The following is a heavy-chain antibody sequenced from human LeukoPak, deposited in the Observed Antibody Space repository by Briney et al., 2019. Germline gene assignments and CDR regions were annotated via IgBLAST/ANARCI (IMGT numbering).Heavy chain of an antibody. CDR1: GFTFSSYS. Sequence: GGSLRLSCAASGFTFSSYSMNWVRQAPGKGLEWVSSVSPSSSYIYYADSVKGRFTISRDNAKNSLYLQMNSLRGDDTAVYYCARAHEPNSYDYGMDVWGQGTTLTVAS. CDR2: VSPSSSYI. J-gene: IGHJ6*02. CDR3: ARAHEPNSYDYGMDV. V-gene: IGHV3-21*01.